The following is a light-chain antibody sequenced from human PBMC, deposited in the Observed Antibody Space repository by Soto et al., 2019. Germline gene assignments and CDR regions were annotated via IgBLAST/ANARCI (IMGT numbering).Light chain of an antibody. Sequence: QSALTQPRSVSGSPGQSVTISCTGTSSDVGGYNYGSWYQQHPGTAPKLMIYDVSKRPSGVPDRFSGSKSGNTASLTISGLQAEDEADYYCCSYAGSHPYVFGTGTKLTVL. V-gene: IGLV2-11*01. CDR3: CSYAGSHPYV. CDR1: SSDVGGYNY. J-gene: IGLJ1*01. CDR2: DVS.